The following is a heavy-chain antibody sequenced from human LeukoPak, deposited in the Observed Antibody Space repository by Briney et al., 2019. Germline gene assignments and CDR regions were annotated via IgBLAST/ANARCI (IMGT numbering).Heavy chain of an antibody. V-gene: IGHV3-30*18. D-gene: IGHD2-21*02. J-gene: IGHJ4*02. Sequence: GGSLRLSCAASGFTFSSYGMHWVRQAPGKGLEWVAVISYDGSNKYCADSVKGRFTISRDNSKNTLYLQMNSLRAEDTAVYYCAKGYCGGDCYLDYWGQGTLVTVSS. CDR3: AKGYCGGDCYLDY. CDR2: ISYDGSNK. CDR1: GFTFSSYG.